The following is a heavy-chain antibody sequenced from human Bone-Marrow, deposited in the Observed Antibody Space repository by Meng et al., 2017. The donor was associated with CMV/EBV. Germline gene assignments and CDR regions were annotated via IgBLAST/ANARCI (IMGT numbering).Heavy chain of an antibody. Sequence: SLKISCAASGFTFDDFAMHWVRQAPGKGLEWVSGISWNSGSIGYADSVKGRFTISRDNAKNSLYLQMNSLRAEDTALYYWAKDAREAFDIWGQGTKVTV. CDR1: GFTFDDFA. CDR2: ISWNSGSI. D-gene: IGHD1-26*01. CDR3: AKDAREAFDI. J-gene: IGHJ3*02. V-gene: IGHV3-9*01.